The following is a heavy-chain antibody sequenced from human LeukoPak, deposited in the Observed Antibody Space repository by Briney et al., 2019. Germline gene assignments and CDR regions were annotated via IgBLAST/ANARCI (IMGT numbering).Heavy chain of an antibody. CDR3: ARDRGSYYYDSSGYYYFDY. CDR2: IIPIFGTA. V-gene: IGHV1-69*05. CDR1: GGTFSSYA. D-gene: IGHD3-22*01. J-gene: IGHJ4*02. Sequence: SVKASCKASGGTFSSYAISWVRQAPGQGLEWMGRIIPIFGTANYAQKFQGRVTITTDESTSTAYMELSSLRPEDTAVYYCARDRGSYYYDSSGYYYFDYWGQGTLVTVSS.